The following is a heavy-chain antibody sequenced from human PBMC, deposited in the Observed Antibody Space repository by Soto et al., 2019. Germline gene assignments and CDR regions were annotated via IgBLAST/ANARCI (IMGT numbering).Heavy chain of an antibody. V-gene: IGHV1-18*01. D-gene: IGHD2-2*01. CDR3: ARDSPFRCSSTSCPHRANWFDP. J-gene: IGHJ5*02. CDR1: GYTFTSYG. CDR2: ISAYNGNT. Sequence: QVQLVQSEAEVKKPGASVKVSCKASGYTFTSYGISWVRQARGQGLEWMGWISAYNGNTNYAQKLQGRVTMTTDTSTSTAYMELRSLRSDDTAVYYCARDSPFRCSSTSCPHRANWFDPWGQGTLVTVSS.